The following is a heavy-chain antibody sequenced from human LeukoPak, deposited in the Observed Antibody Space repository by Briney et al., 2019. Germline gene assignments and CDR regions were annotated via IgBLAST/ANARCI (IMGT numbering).Heavy chain of an antibody. Sequence: SETLSLTCIVSGGSISGSYWSWIRQPPGKGLEWIGYVHSTGTTDYNPSLKSRVTISVDTPNNQFSLKLRSVTAADTAVYLCAKHSSVPNIWGQGTMVTLS. V-gene: IGHV4-59*08. J-gene: IGHJ3*02. CDR2: VHSTGTT. CDR1: GGSISGSY. CDR3: AKHSSVPNI.